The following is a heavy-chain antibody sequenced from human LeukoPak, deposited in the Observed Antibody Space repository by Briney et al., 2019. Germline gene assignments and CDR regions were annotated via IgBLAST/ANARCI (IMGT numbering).Heavy chain of an antibody. J-gene: IGHJ5*02. CDR2: INHSGST. CDR3: AREAWGALERRVTFDP. V-gene: IGHV4-34*01. D-gene: IGHD1-1*01. CDR1: GGSFSGYY. Sequence: PSETLSLTCAVYGGSFSGYYWSWIRQPPGKGLEWIGEINHSGSTNYNPSLKSRVTISINTSKNQFSLKLSSVTAADTAVYYCAREAWGALERRVTFDPWGQGTLVTVSS.